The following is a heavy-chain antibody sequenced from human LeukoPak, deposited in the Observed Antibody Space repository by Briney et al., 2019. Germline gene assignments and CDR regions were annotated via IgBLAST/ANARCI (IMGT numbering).Heavy chain of an antibody. D-gene: IGHD1-26*01. Sequence: PSETLSLTCTVSGGSISSYYWSWIRQPAGKGLEWIGRIYTSGSTNYNPSLKSRVTMSVDTSKNQFSLKLSSVTAADTAVYYCARPPKFSGPLNWFDPWGQGTLVTVSS. CDR3: ARPPKFSGPLNWFDP. J-gene: IGHJ5*02. CDR2: IYTSGST. CDR1: GGSISSYY. V-gene: IGHV4-4*07.